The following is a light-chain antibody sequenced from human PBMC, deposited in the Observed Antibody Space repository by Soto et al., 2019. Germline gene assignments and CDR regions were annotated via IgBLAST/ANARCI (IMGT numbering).Light chain of an antibody. CDR2: DAS. J-gene: IGKJ1*01. V-gene: IGKV1-5*01. CDR3: QQYNSYSRT. Sequence: DIQMTQSPSTLSASVGDRVSITCRASQSVGSWLAWYQRKPGKAPKFLIYDASNLESGVPSRFSGSGSGTEFTLTITSLQPDDFATYYCQQYNSYSRTFGQGTKVEIK. CDR1: QSVGSW.